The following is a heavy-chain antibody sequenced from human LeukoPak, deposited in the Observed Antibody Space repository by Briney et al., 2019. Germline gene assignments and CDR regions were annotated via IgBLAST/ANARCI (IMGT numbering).Heavy chain of an antibody. CDR1: GFTFSRYW. V-gene: IGHV3-7*01. CDR2: IKQDGSEK. J-gene: IGHJ4*02. Sequence: GGSLRLSCAASGFTFSRYWMSWVRQAPGKGLEWVANIKQDGSEKYYVDSVKGRFTISRDNAKNSLYLQMNSLRAEDTAVYYCARDKGAGENFDYWGQGALVTVSS. D-gene: IGHD3-10*01. CDR3: ARDKGAGENFDY.